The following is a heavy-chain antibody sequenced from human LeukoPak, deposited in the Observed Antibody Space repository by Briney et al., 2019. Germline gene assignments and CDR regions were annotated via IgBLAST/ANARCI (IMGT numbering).Heavy chain of an antibody. CDR3: ARDRGYFDN. Sequence: PGGSLRLSCAASGFTFSNYWMHWVRQAPGKGLVWVSRINSDGSGTTYADSVKGRFSMSRDNAKNTLYLQMNSLRAEDTAMYYCARDRGYFDNWGQGTLVTVSS. CDR2: INSDGSGT. V-gene: IGHV3-74*01. J-gene: IGHJ4*02. CDR1: GFTFSNYW.